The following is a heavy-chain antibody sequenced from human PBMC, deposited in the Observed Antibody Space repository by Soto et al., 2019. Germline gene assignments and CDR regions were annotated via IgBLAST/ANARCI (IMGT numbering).Heavy chain of an antibody. CDR2: INSDGSST. Sequence: EVQLVESGGGLVQPGGSLRLSCAASGFTFSSYLMHWVRQAPGKGLVWASRINSDGSSTTYADSVKGRFTISRDNAKNTLSLQMNSLRAEDTAVYYCARVGTVVVPSPITYYYYYMDVWGKGTTVTVSS. V-gene: IGHV3-74*01. D-gene: IGHD2-2*01. CDR1: GFTFSSYL. J-gene: IGHJ6*03. CDR3: ARVGTVVVPSPITYYYYYMDV.